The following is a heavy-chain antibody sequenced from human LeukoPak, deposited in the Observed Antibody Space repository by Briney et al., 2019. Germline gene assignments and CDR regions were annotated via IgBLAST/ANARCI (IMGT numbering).Heavy chain of an antibody. CDR2: ISYDGSNK. CDR3: ARSFHDILTGYGEIDY. CDR1: GFTFSNYA. D-gene: IGHD3-9*01. Sequence: GGSLRLSCAASGFTFSNYAMHWVRQAAGKGLEWVAVISYDGSNKNYADSVKGRFTISRDNSKNTLYLQMNSLRAEDTAVYYCARSFHDILTGYGEIDYWGQGTLVTVSS. V-gene: IGHV3-30*04. J-gene: IGHJ4*02.